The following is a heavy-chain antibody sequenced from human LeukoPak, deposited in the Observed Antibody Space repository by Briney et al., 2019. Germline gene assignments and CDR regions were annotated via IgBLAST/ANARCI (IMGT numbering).Heavy chain of an antibody. D-gene: IGHD3-10*01. CDR2: ISSSSSYI. CDR1: GFTFSSYS. Sequence: GGSLKLSCAASGFTFSSYSMNWVRQAPGKGLEWVSSISSSSSYIYYADSVKGRFTISRDNAKNSLYLQMNSLRAEDTAVYYCARVLLWFGEFNQGFDYWGQGTLVTVSS. CDR3: ARVLLWFGEFNQGFDY. V-gene: IGHV3-21*01. J-gene: IGHJ4*02.